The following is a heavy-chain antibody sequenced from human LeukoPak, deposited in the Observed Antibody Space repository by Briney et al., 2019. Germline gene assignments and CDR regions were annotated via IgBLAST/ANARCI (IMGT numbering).Heavy chain of an antibody. Sequence: PSETLCLTCTASGGSISSYSYYWSWIRQPPGQGLEWVGNIYYTGSTNYNSSLKSRVTISVDTSKNQYSLKLSSVTAAATAEYICARELGQGLGYFDYWGQGTLVTVSS. V-gene: IGHV4-61*01. D-gene: IGHD6-19*01. J-gene: IGHJ4*02. CDR2: IYYTGST. CDR3: ARELGQGLGYFDY. CDR1: GGSISSYSYY.